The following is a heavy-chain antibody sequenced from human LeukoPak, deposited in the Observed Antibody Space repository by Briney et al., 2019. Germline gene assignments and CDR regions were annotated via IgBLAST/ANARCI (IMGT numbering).Heavy chain of an antibody. D-gene: IGHD3-10*01. Sequence: GGSLRLSCAASGFTFSSYSMNWVRQAPGKGLEWVSSISSSSSYIYYADSVKGRFTISRDNAKNSLYLQMNSLRAEDTAVYYCAKDPGLLWFGESWGQGTLVTVSS. CDR3: AKDPGLLWFGES. V-gene: IGHV3-21*01. J-gene: IGHJ5*02. CDR2: ISSSSSYI. CDR1: GFTFSSYS.